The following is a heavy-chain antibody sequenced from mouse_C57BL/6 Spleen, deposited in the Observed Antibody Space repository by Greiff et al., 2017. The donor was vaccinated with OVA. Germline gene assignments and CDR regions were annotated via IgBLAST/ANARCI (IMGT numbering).Heavy chain of an antibody. V-gene: IGHV1-64*01. CDR1: GYTFTSYW. CDR3: ASSPLPYAMDY. CDR2: IHPNSGST. J-gene: IGHJ4*01. Sequence: QVQLQQSGAELVKPGASVKLSCKASGYTFTSYWMHWVKQRPGQGLEWIGMIHPNSGSTNYNEKFKSKATLTVDKSSSTAYMQLSSLTSEDSAVYYCASSPLPYAMDYWGQGTSVTVSS.